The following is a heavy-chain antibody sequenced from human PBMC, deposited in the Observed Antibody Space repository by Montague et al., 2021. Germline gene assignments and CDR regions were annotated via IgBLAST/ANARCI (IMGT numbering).Heavy chain of an antibody. CDR2: VYKRGDT. V-gene: IGHV4-4*07. CDR3: ARDSPVVEPWVGEHKGAFDI. J-gene: IGHJ3*02. CDR1: GDSISSYEYY. D-gene: IGHD3-10*01. Sequence: SETLSPTCSVSGDSISSYEYYWTWIRQPAGRGLEWIGRVYKRGDTNTNPSLRSRLTLSVDTSKSHFSLTLTSVTAADTAVYFCARDSPVVEPWVGEHKGAFDIWGQGTMVTVSS.